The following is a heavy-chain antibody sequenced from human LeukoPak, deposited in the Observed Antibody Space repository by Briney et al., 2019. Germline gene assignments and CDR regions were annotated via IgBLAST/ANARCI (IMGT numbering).Heavy chain of an antibody. J-gene: IGHJ3*02. D-gene: IGHD3-3*01. CDR1: GGSFSGYY. V-gene: IGHV4-34*01. CDR2: INHSGST. Sequence: TSETLSLTCAVYGGSFSGYYWSWIRQPPGKGLEWIGEINHSGSTNYNPSLKSRVTISVDTSKNQFSLKLSSVTAADTAVYYCARGGWSAFDIWGQGTMVTVSS. CDR3: ARGGWSAFDI.